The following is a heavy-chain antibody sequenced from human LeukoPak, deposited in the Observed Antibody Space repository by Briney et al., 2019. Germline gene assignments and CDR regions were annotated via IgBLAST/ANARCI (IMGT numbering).Heavy chain of an antibody. V-gene: IGHV1-8*01. Sequence: ASVKVSCKASGYTFTSYDINWVRQATGQGLEWMGWMNPNSGNTGYAQKFQGRVTMTRNTSISTAYMGLSSLRSEDTAVYYCARGGYSYNWFDPWGQGTLVTVSS. CDR2: MNPNSGNT. CDR1: GYTFTSYD. J-gene: IGHJ5*02. D-gene: IGHD5-18*01. CDR3: ARGGYSYNWFDP.